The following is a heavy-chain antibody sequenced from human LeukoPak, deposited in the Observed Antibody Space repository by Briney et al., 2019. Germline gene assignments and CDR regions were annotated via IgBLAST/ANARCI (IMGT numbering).Heavy chain of an antibody. CDR3: ARGLPYYYYMDV. D-gene: IGHD4-11*01. Sequence: GGSLRLSCAASGFTFSSYWIHWVRQAPGKGLVWVSRINSDGSSTSYADSVKGRFTISRDNAKNTLYLQMNSLRAEDTAVYYCARGLPYYYYMDVWGKGTTVTVSS. J-gene: IGHJ6*03. CDR1: GFTFSSYW. CDR2: INSDGSST. V-gene: IGHV3-74*01.